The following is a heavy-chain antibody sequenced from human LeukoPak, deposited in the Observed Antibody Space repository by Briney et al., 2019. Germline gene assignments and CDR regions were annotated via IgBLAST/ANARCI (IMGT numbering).Heavy chain of an antibody. D-gene: IGHD6-6*01. V-gene: IGHV1-18*04. CDR1: GYTFTSYY. CDR3: ARDPRSIAARVYYSNWFDP. CDR2: ISAYNGNT. J-gene: IGHJ5*02. Sequence: PVASVKVSCKASGYTFTSYYMHWVRQAPGQGLEWMGWISAYNGNTNYAQKLQGRVTMTTDTSTSTAYMELRSLRSDDTAVYYCARDPRSIAARVYYSNWFDPWGQGTLVTVSS.